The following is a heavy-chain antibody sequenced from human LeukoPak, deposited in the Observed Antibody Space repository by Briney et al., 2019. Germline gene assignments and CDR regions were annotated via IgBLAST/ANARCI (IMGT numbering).Heavy chain of an antibody. CDR1: GYTFTSYD. J-gene: IGHJ4*02. D-gene: IGHD3-10*01. CDR3: ARGRHYYGSGSSPVDY. Sequence: GASVKVSCKASGYTFTSYDINWVRHATGQGLEWMGWMNPNSGNTGYAQKFQGRVTMTRNTSISTAYMELSSLRSEDTAVYYCARGRHYYGSGSSPVDYWGQGTLVTVSS. CDR2: MNPNSGNT. V-gene: IGHV1-8*01.